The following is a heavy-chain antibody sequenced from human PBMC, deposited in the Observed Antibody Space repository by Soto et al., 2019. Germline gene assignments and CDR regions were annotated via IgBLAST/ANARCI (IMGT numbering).Heavy chain of an antibody. V-gene: IGHV5-51*01. J-gene: IGHJ5*02. CDR2: IYPGDSDA. CDR3: VVQQKLPWVNA. D-gene: IGHD1-1*01. CDR1: GYTFSGYW. Sequence: PGESLKSACNGSGYTFSGYWIGWVRQMSGKGLAWMGIIYPGDSDARYSPSFQGQVTISADESITTAYLQWDSLKASDTAIYYCVVQQKLPWVNAWGQGTLVTVSS.